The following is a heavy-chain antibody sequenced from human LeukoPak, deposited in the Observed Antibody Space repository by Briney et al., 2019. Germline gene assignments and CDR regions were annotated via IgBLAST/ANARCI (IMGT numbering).Heavy chain of an antibody. V-gene: IGHV1-69*02. CDR2: IIPILGIA. CDR1: GGTFSSYT. CDR3: ASDIVVVPAAIARTNFQH. D-gene: IGHD2-2*01. J-gene: IGHJ1*01. Sequence: ASVKVSCKASGGTFSSYTISWVRQAPGQGLEWMGRIIPILGIANYAQKFQGRVTITAGKSTSTAYMELSSLRSEDTAVYYCASDIVVVPAAIARTNFQHWGQGTLVTVSS.